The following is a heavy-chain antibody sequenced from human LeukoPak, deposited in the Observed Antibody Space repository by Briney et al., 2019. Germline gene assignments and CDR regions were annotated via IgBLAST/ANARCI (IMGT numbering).Heavy chain of an antibody. Sequence: GGSLRLSCAASGFTFSGSAMHWVRQASGKGLEWVGRIRSKANSYATAYAASVKGRFTISRDDSKNTAYLQMNSLKTEDTAVYYCTFPQPGYHDSSGYTDYWGQGTLVTVSS. D-gene: IGHD3-22*01. CDR2: IRSKANSYAT. CDR1: GFTFSGSA. J-gene: IGHJ4*02. CDR3: TFPQPGYHDSSGYTDY. V-gene: IGHV3-73*01.